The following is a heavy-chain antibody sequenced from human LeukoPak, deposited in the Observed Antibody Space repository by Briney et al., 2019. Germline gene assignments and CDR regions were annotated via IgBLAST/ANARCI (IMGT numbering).Heavy chain of an antibody. J-gene: IGHJ4*02. CDR1: GFTFSSYW. Sequence: GGSLRLSCAASGFTFSSYWMHWVRQAPGKGLVWVSRINSDGSSTSYADSVKGRFTISRDNAKNTLYLQMNSLRAEDTAVYYCARVYDVWSGYYRDYWGQGTLVTVSS. CDR2: INSDGSST. D-gene: IGHD3-3*01. V-gene: IGHV3-74*01. CDR3: ARVYDVWSGYYRDY.